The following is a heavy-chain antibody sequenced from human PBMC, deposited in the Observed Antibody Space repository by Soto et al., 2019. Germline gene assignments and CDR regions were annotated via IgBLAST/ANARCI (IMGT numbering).Heavy chain of an antibody. D-gene: IGHD4-17*01. CDR1: GGSFSGYY. V-gene: IGHV4-34*01. CDR3: ARGRPITDYGGKTGGWFDP. CDR2: INHSGST. Sequence: QVQLQQWGAGLLKPSETLSLTCAVYGGSFSGYYWSWIRQPPGKGLEWIGEINHSGSTNYNPSLKSRFTISGDTSKNQFSLKLSSVTAADTAVYYCARGRPITDYGGKTGGWFDPWGQGTLVTVSS. J-gene: IGHJ5*02.